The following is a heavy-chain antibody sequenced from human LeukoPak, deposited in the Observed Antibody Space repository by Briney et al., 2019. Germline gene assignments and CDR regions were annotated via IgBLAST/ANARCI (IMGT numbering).Heavy chain of an antibody. D-gene: IGHD6-13*01. J-gene: IGHJ4*02. Sequence: PGGSLRLSCAASGFTFSSYSMHWVRQAPGKGLEWVSSISISGSYIFHADSVKGRFTISRDNAKNSLYLQMNSRRAEDTAVNYCARDLPYISSWRGYYFDYWGQRTLVTVSS. CDR3: ARDLPYISSWRGYYFDY. V-gene: IGHV3-21*01. CDR2: ISISGSYI. CDR1: GFTFSSYS.